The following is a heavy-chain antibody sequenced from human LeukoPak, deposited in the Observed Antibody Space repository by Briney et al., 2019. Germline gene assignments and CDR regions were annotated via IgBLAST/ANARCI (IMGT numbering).Heavy chain of an antibody. CDR3: AKEPLSSSWYSLGDY. D-gene: IGHD6-13*01. Sequence: PGGSLRLSCAASGFTFSNYGMHWVRQAPGKGLEWVAVISSDGSNKYYADSVKGRFTISRDNSKNTLYLQMNSLRPEDTAVYYCAKEPLSSSWYSLGDYWGQGTLVTVSS. CDR2: ISSDGSNK. V-gene: IGHV3-30*18. CDR1: GFTFSNYG. J-gene: IGHJ4*02.